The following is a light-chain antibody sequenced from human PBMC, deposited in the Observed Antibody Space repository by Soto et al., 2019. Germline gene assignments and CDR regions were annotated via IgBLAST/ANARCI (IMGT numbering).Light chain of an antibody. Sequence: DIQMTQSPSTLSASVGDRATITCRASQSITNWLAWYQQKPGKAPKLLIYDASSLESGVPSRFSGSGSGTEFTLTISSLQPDDFATYYCQQYNSYWTFGQGTKVDIK. CDR3: QQYNSYWT. CDR1: QSITNW. J-gene: IGKJ1*01. CDR2: DAS. V-gene: IGKV1-5*01.